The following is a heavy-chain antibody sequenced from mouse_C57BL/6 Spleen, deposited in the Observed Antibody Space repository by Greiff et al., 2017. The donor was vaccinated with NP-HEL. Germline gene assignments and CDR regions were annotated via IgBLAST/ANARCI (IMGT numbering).Heavy chain of an antibody. CDR3: ARHYSGTRYFDY. CDR2: IDPSDSYT. Sequence: VQLQQPGAELVMPGASVKLSCKASGYTFTSYWMHWVKQRPGQGLEWIGEIDPSDSYTNYNQKFKGKSTLTVDKSSSTAYMQLSSLTSEDSAVYYCARHYSGTRYFDYWGQGTTLTVSS. V-gene: IGHV1-69*01. D-gene: IGHD1-1*01. J-gene: IGHJ2*01. CDR1: GYTFTSYW.